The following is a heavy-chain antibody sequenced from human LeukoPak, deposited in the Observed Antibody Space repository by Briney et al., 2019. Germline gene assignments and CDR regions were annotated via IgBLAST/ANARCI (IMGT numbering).Heavy chain of an antibody. CDR1: GYTFTGYY. CDR2: INPKSGVT. Sequence: ASRKLSCKASGYTFTGYYVHCVRQAPGHGLEWMGRINPKSGVTNYAQKFQGRVTMTRDTSISTAYMELSRLRSDDTAVYYCARACSGGTCNWFDPWGQGTLVTVSS. V-gene: IGHV1-2*06. J-gene: IGHJ5*02. CDR3: ARACSGGTCNWFDP. D-gene: IGHD2-15*01.